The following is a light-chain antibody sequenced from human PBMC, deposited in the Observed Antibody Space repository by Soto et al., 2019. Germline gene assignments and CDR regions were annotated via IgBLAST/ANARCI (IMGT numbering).Light chain of an antibody. Sequence: DIQMTQSPSSLSVSIGDRVTITCRASQSISSYLNWYQQKPGKAPKLLIYKASTLKSGVPSRFSGSGSGTEFTLTISSLQPDDFATYYCQHYNSYSEAFGQGTKVDIK. CDR3: QHYNSYSEA. CDR2: KAS. V-gene: IGKV1-5*03. J-gene: IGKJ1*01. CDR1: QSISSY.